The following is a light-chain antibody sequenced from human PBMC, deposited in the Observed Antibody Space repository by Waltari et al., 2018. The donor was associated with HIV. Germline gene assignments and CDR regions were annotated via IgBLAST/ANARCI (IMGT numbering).Light chain of an antibody. CDR1: SSDVSTYKL. V-gene: IGLV2-23*02. CDR2: EIN. J-gene: IGLJ2*01. CDR3: CSYAGRSTFVL. Sequence: HSALTQPASVSGSPGQSITISCNETSSDVSTYKLVSWYQQHPGKVPKLIIYEINKRPSGVSNRFSGSKTGNMASLTISGLQAEDEAFYHCCSYAGRSTFVLFGGGTKLTVL.